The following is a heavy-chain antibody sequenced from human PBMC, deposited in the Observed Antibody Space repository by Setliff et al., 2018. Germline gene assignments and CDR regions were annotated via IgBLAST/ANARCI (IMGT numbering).Heavy chain of an antibody. CDR2: IYPGDSDT. Sequence: GESLTLSCKGSGYSFTSYWIGWVRQMPGKGLEWMGIIYPGDSDTRYSPSFQGQVTISADKSISTAYLQWSSLKASDTAMYYCARLTGDSSESLNYFDYWGQGTLVTVSS. CDR3: ARLTGDSSESLNYFDY. J-gene: IGHJ4*02. D-gene: IGHD7-27*01. CDR1: GYSFTSYW. V-gene: IGHV5-51*01.